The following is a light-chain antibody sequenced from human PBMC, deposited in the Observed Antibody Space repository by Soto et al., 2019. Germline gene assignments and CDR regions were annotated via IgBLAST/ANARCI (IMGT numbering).Light chain of an antibody. CDR1: QRISSW. CDR2: DAS. CDR3: QQYNSYSPTWT. J-gene: IGKJ1*01. Sequence: DIQMTQSPSTLSASVGDRVTITCRASQRISSWLAWYQQKPGKAPKLLIYDASSLESGGPSRCSGSGSGTEFTLTISSLQPDDFATYYCQQYNSYSPTWTFGQGTKVEIK. V-gene: IGKV1-5*01.